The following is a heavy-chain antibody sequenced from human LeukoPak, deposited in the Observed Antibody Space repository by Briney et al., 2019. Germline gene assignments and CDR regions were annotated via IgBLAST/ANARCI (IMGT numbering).Heavy chain of an antibody. D-gene: IGHD6-13*01. CDR3: ARDGEQQGDY. Sequence: PWGSLRLSCAASGFTFSSYEMNWVRQAPGKGLEWVSYISSSGSTIYYADSVKGRFTISRDNAKNSLYLQMNSLRAEDTAVYYCARDGEQQGDYWGQGTLVTVSS. J-gene: IGHJ4*02. CDR1: GFTFSSYE. CDR2: ISSSGSTI. V-gene: IGHV3-48*03.